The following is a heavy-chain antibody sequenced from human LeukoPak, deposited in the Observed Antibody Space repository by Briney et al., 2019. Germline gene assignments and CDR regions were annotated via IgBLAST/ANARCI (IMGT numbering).Heavy chain of an antibody. J-gene: IGHJ4*02. Sequence: PSETLSLTCAVYGGSFSGYYWSWIRQPPGKGLEWIGEINHSGSTNYNPSLKSRVTISVDTSKNQFSLKLSSVTAADTAVYYCASGYSRGYFDYWGQGTLVTVSS. CDR2: INHSGST. CDR3: ASGYSRGYFDY. CDR1: GGSFSGYY. V-gene: IGHV4-34*01. D-gene: IGHD6-13*01.